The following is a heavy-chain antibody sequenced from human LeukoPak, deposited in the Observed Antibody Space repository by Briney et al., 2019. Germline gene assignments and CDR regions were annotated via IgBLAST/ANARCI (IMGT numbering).Heavy chain of an antibody. Sequence: GGCLRLSCAASEFTLSSYGMSWVRQAPGKGLEWVSSISGSGGSTQYADSVQGRFAISRDNSKNTLYLQMNSLRVEDTAMYFCARDPNGDYIGAFDMRGRGTMVSVSS. CDR2: ISGSGGST. V-gene: IGHV3-23*01. CDR1: EFTLSSYG. J-gene: IGHJ3*02. D-gene: IGHD4-17*01. CDR3: ARDPNGDYIGAFDM.